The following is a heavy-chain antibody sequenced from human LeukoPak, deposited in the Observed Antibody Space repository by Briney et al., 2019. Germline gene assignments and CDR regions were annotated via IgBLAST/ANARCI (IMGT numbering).Heavy chain of an antibody. CDR3: ARRVGATGYAFDI. Sequence: GGSLRLSCAASGFTFSSYAMSWVRQAPGKGLEWVSAISGSGGSTYYADSVKGRFTISRDNSKNTLYLQMNSLRAEDTAVYYCARRVGATGYAFDIWGQGTMVTVSS. CDR2: ISGSGGST. V-gene: IGHV3-23*01. CDR1: GFTFSSYA. D-gene: IGHD1-26*01. J-gene: IGHJ3*02.